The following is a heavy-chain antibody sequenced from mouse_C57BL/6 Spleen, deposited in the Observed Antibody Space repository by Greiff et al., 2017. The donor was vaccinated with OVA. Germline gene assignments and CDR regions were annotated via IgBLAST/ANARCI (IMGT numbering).Heavy chain of an antibody. CDR2: ISPGSGST. D-gene: IGHD2-4*01. V-gene: IGHV1-54*01. CDR1: GYAFTDYL. CDR3: ARPDDYDEGWFAY. Sequence: VQLQQSGAGLVRPGTSVKLSCTASGYAFTDYLIEWVRQRPGQGLEWVAVISPGSGSTYYNEKFKGRATLTADKSSNTAYMQLSSLTSEDFAVYFCARPDDYDEGWFAYWGQGTLVTASA. J-gene: IGHJ3*01.